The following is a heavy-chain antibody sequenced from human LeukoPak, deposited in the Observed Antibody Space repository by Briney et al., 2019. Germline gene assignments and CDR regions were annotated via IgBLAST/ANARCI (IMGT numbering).Heavy chain of an antibody. J-gene: IGHJ4*02. V-gene: IGHV3-33*01. CDR1: GFTFSSYG. D-gene: IGHD3-22*01. Sequence: GGSLRLSCAASGFTFSSYGMHWVRQAPGKGLEWVAVIWYDGSNKYYADSVKGRFTISRDNSKNTLYLQMNSLRAEDTAVYYCARVFEPLTYYYDSSGRLDYWGQGTLVTVSS. CDR2: IWYDGSNK. CDR3: ARVFEPLTYYYDSSGRLDY.